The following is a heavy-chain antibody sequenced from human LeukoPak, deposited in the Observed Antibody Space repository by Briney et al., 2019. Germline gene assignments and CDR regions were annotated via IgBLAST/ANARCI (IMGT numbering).Heavy chain of an antibody. V-gene: IGHV3-7*01. CDR2: INLDGSER. CDR3: GRVIAGAIDY. Sequence: RGSLRLSCAASGFTFSGHSMTWVRQAPGKGLEWVANINLDGSERFYVDFVKGRFTISRDNADNSMHLQMNSLRAEDTAVYYCGRVIAGAIDYWGQGTLVTVSS. CDR1: GFTFSGHS. J-gene: IGHJ4*02. D-gene: IGHD6-13*01.